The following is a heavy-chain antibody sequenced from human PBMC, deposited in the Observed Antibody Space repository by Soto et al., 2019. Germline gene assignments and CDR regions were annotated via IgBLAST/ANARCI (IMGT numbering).Heavy chain of an antibody. D-gene: IGHD4-17*01. CDR2: IFYSGNT. CDR1: GGSISSTSYY. CDR3: ARRYGYYFDY. J-gene: IGHJ4*02. Sequence: SETLSLTCTVSGGSISSTSYYWGWIRQSPGKGLEWIGSIFYSGNTFYNPSLKSRLTISVDTSKNQLSLKLTSVTAADTAVYYCARRYGYYFDYWGQGTLVTVSS. V-gene: IGHV4-39*01.